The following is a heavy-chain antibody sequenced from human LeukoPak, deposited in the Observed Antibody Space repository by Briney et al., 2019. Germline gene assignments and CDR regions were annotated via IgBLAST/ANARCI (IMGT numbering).Heavy chain of an antibody. D-gene: IGHD2-15*01. V-gene: IGHV4-34*01. Sequence: SETLSLTCAVYGGSLSGYYWSWLRQPPGKGLEWIGEINHSGSTNYNPSLKSRVTISVDTSKNQFSLKLISVTAADTSVYYCAIGRHCSGGSCPVSGSAFDYWGQGTLVTVSS. CDR3: AIGRHCSGGSCPVSGSAFDY. J-gene: IGHJ4*02. CDR1: GGSLSGYY. CDR2: INHSGST.